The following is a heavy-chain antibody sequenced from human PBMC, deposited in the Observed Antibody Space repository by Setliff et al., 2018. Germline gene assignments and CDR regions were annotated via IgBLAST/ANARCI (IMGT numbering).Heavy chain of an antibody. J-gene: IGHJ5*02. Sequence: PSETLSLTCTVSGGSISDNNYYWGWIRQSPGKGLEWIGSIYYSGSTYYNPSLKSRVTISVDTSKNQFSLKLSSVTAADTAVYYCARDLLSPSSGWTFDPWGQGTLVTVSS. D-gene: IGHD6-19*01. V-gene: IGHV4-39*07. CDR3: ARDLLSPSSGWTFDP. CDR2: IYYSGST. CDR1: GGSISDNNYY.